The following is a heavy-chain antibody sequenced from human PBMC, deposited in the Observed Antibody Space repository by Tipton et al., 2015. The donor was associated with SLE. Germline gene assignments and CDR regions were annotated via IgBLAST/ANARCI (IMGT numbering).Heavy chain of an antibody. D-gene: IGHD3-16*01. CDR2: VNHLGTI. CDR1: GGSFSGYY. CDR3: ARMEGMITYGGIAGL. J-gene: IGHJ4*02. Sequence: TLSLTCDVNGGSFSGYYWSRIRQSPGKGLEWIGEVNHLGTIYYNASLKSRVTISIDTSKSHFSLKLTSVTAADTAVYYCARMEGMITYGGIAGLWGQGTVVTVSS. V-gene: IGHV4-34*01.